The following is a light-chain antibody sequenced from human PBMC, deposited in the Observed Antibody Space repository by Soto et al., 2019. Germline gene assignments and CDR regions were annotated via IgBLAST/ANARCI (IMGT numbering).Light chain of an antibody. J-gene: IGKJ1*01. CDR1: QTISTC. V-gene: IGKV1-39*01. CDR2: GAS. Sequence: DIQMPQFPSSLSASVGDRVTITCRASQTISTCLNWYQQKAGTAPKLLIYGASDLESGIPSRFSGSGSGTYFTLTISSLQPEDFAIYYCQQCLTTPRTFGQGTRVEI. CDR3: QQCLTTPRT.